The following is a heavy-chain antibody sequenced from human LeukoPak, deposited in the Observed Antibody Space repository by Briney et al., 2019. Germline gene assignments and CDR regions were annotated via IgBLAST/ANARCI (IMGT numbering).Heavy chain of an antibody. CDR1: GFTFSSNA. V-gene: IGHV3-30*04. D-gene: IGHD1-26*01. J-gene: IGHJ4*02. CDR2: ISYDGSNK. Sequence: GGSLRLSCAASGFTFSSNAMHWVRQAPGKGLEWVALISYDGSNKYYADSVKGRFTISRDNAKNTLYLQMNSLKSEDSAAYYCARGPAANSGNYYAGDYWGQGTLVTVSS. CDR3: ARGPAANSGNYYAGDY.